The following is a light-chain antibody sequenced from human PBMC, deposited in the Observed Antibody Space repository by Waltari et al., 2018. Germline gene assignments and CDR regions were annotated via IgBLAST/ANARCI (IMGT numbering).Light chain of an antibody. CDR1: SSDVGGYYY. CDR3: SSYAGSNYV. Sequence: QSALTQPPSASGSPGPSVTISCTGTSSDVGGYYYFSWYQQHPGKAPKLMIYEVSKRPSGVPDRFSGSKSGNTASLTVSGLQAEDEADYYCSSYAGSNYVFGTGTKVTVL. CDR2: EVS. J-gene: IGLJ1*01. V-gene: IGLV2-8*01.